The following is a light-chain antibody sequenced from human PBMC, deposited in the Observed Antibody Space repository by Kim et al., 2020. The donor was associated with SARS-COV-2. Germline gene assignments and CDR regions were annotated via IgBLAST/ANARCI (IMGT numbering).Light chain of an antibody. CDR2: RNN. J-gene: IGLJ2*01. CDR1: SNNVGDEG. CDR3: SAWDRSLGAWV. V-gene: IGLV10-54*01. Sequence: ETVTRTCTGNSNNVGDEGAGWLQQHQGHPPKILFYRNNNRPSGISERLSASRSGNTASLTITGLQPEDEADYYCSAWDRSLGAWVFGGGTKLTVL.